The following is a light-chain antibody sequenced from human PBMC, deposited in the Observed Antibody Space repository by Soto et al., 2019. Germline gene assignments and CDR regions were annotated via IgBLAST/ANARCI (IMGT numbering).Light chain of an antibody. Sequence: DIQMNQSPSTLSASVGERLTITCRASQSISSWLAGYQQKPGKAPKLLIYDASSLQSAVPSRFSGSGSGTDFTLIISCLQSEEFATYYCQQYYSYPRTFGQGTKLDIK. CDR2: DAS. V-gene: IGKV1-5*01. CDR3: QQYYSYPRT. CDR1: QSISSW. J-gene: IGKJ1*01.